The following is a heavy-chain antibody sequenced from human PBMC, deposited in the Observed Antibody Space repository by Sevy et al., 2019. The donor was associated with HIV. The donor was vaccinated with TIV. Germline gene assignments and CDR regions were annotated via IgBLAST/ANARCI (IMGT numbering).Heavy chain of an antibody. J-gene: IGHJ6*03. CDR1: GFTFSSYW. CDR2: IKQDGSEK. V-gene: IGHV3-7*03. D-gene: IGHD3-22*01. Sequence: GGSLRLSCAASGFTFSSYWMSWVRQAPGKGLEWVANIKQDGSEKYYVDSVKGRFTISRDNAKNSLYLQMNSLRAEDTAVYYCARDGFHYYVSSGSYLSYYYYYMDVWGKGTTVTVSS. CDR3: ARDGFHYYVSSGSYLSYYYYYMDV.